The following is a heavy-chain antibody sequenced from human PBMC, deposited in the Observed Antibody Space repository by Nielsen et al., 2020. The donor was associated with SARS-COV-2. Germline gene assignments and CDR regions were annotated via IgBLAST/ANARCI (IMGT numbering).Heavy chain of an antibody. Sequence: GESLKISCAASGFSFSSYWMHWVRQAPGKGLVWVSRINSDGSSTNYADSVKGRFTISRDNAKNSLYLQMNSLRAEDTVVYYCARELAVDGKDGMDVWGQGTTVTVSS. CDR1: GFSFSSYW. CDR3: ARELAVDGKDGMDV. J-gene: IGHJ6*02. CDR2: INSDGSST. D-gene: IGHD6-19*01. V-gene: IGHV3-74*01.